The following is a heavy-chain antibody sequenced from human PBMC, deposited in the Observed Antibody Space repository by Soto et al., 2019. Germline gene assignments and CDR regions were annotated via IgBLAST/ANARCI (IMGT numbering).Heavy chain of an antibody. CDR3: ARGRYCLTGRCFPNWFDS. J-gene: IGHJ5*01. V-gene: IGHV4-30-4*01. CDR1: GDSISNLDYY. D-gene: IGHD7-27*01. CDR2: IYKSATT. Sequence: SETLSLTCSVSGDSISNLDYYWAWIRQPPGQALEYIGYIYKSATTYYNPSFESRVAISVDTSKSQFSLNVTSVTAADTAVYFCARGRYCLTGRCFPNWFDSWGQGALVTVSS.